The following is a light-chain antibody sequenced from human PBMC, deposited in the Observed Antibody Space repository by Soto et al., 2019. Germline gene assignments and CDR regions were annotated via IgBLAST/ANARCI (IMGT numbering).Light chain of an antibody. CDR2: WAS. J-gene: IGKJ1*01. CDR3: QQYYSTPPT. V-gene: IGKV4-1*01. Sequence: DIVMTQSPDSLAVSLGERAPINCKSSQSVLYSSNNKNYLAWYQQKTGQPPKLLIYWASTRESGVPDRFSGSGSGTDFTLTISSLQAEDVAVYYCQQYYSTPPTFGQGTKVEIK. CDR1: QSVLYSSNNKNY.